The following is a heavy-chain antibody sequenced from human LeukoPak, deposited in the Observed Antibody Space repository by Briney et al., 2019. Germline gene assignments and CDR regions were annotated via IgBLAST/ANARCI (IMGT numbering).Heavy chain of an antibody. CDR2: IYYSGST. J-gene: IGHJ4*02. D-gene: IGHD3-10*01. V-gene: IGHV4-39*07. CDR3: ARESRGGAGNYFDY. Sequence: TSETLSLTCTVSGGSISSSSYYWGWIRQPPGKGLEWIGSIYYSGSTYYNPSLKSRVTISVDTSKNQFSLKLSSVTAADTAVYYCARESRGGAGNYFDYWGQGTLVTVSS. CDR1: GGSISSSSYY.